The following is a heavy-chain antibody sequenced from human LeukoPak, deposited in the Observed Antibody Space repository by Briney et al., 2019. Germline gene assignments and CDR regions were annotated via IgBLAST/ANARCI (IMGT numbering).Heavy chain of an antibody. CDR3: AKDPHIVVVTAIIDY. CDR1: GFTFNTYA. Sequence: GGSLRLSCASSGFTFNTYAMNWVRQAPGKGLEWVSAISGSGGTTYYADSVKGRFTISRDNSKNTLYLQMNSLRAEDTAVYYCAKDPHIVVVTAIIDYWGQGTLVTVSS. J-gene: IGHJ4*02. V-gene: IGHV3-23*01. CDR2: ISGSGGTT. D-gene: IGHD2-21*02.